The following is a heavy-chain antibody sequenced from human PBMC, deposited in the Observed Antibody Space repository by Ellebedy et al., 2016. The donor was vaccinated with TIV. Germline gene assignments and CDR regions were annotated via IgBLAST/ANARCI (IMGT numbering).Heavy chain of an antibody. CDR1: GFTFSSFA. CDR2: LYGSGGGI. Sequence: GESLKISCAASGFTFSSFAMGWVRQTPGKGLEWVSGLYGSGGGISYSDSVKGRFTISRDNSKNMLYLQMNSLRAEDTAKYFCAKDQVAGDGRWVFDVWGQGTIVTVSS. D-gene: IGHD5-24*01. J-gene: IGHJ3*01. V-gene: IGHV3-23*01. CDR3: AKDQVAGDGRWVFDV.